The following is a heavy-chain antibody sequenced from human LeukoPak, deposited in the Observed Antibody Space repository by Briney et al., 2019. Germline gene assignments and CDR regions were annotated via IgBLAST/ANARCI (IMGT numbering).Heavy chain of an antibody. CDR2: ISYDGSNK. CDR3: AKTTRRVRGVIITSSYYYIDV. Sequence: GGSLRLSCAASGFTFSSYGMHWVRQAPGKGLEWVAVISYDGSNKYYADSVKGRFTISRDNSKNTLYLQMNSLRAEDTAVYYCAKTTRRVRGVIITSSYYYIDVWGKGTTVTVSS. J-gene: IGHJ6*03. V-gene: IGHV3-30*18. CDR1: GFTFSSYG. D-gene: IGHD3-10*01.